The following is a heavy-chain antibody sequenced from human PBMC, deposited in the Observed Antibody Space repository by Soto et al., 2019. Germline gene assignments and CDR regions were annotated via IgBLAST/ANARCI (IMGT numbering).Heavy chain of an antibody. CDR2: ISYDGSNK. V-gene: IGHV3-30*18. D-gene: IGHD6-25*01. Sequence: QVQLVESGGGVVQPGRSLRLSCAASGFTFSDYAMHWVRQAPGKGLEWVAVISYDGSNKYYADSVKGRFIISRDNSKNTVYLQMNSLRAEDTAVYYCAKDRSAFPYYYGMDVWGQGTTVTVSS. J-gene: IGHJ6*02. CDR3: AKDRSAFPYYYGMDV. CDR1: GFTFSDYA.